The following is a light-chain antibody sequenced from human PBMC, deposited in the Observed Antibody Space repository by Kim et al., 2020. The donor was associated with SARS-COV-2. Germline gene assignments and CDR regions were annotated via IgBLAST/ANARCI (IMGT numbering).Light chain of an antibody. CDR2: QDS. J-gene: IGLJ2*01. Sequence: SYELTQPPSVSVSPGQTASITCSGDKLGDKYACWYQHKPGQSPVLVIYQDSKRPSGIPERFSGSNSGNTATLTISGTQAMDEADDYCQAWDSSTVVFGGGTQLTVL. CDR1: KLGDKY. CDR3: QAWDSSTVV. V-gene: IGLV3-1*01.